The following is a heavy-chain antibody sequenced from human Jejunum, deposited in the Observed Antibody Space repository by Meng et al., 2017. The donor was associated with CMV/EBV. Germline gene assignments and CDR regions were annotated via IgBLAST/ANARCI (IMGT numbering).Heavy chain of an antibody. CDR3: AKGLTVIWGACDH. J-gene: IGHJ4*02. CDR2: ISSNSNTL. CDR1: GFILSTYS. V-gene: IGHV3-48*01. Sequence: SGFILSTYSMNWVRQAPGKGLEWIAYISSNSNTLLYADSVKGRFTISRDNANNSLYLQMSSLRAEDAAIYYCAKGLTVIWGACDHWGQGTLVTVSS. D-gene: IGHD3-16*01.